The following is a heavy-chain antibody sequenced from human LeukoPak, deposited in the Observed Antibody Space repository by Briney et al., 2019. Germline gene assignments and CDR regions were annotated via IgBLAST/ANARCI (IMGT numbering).Heavy chain of an antibody. J-gene: IGHJ3*02. CDR3: ARDRELSYGDTLGWAFDI. Sequence: ASVKVSCKASGYTFTSYYMHWVRQAPGQGLEWMGIINPSGGSTSYAQKFQGRVTMTRDTSTNTVYMELSSLRSEDTAVYYCARDRELSYGDTLGWAFDIWGQGTMVTVSS. V-gene: IGHV1-46*01. CDR2: INPSGGST. D-gene: IGHD4-17*01. CDR1: GYTFTSYY.